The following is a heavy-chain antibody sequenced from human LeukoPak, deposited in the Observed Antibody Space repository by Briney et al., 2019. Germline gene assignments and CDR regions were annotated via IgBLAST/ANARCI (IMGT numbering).Heavy chain of an antibody. Sequence: GGSLRLSCAASGFTFSSYEMNWVRQAPGKGLEWVSYISSSGSTIYYADSVKGRFTISRDNAKNSLYLQMSSLISDDTAVYYCARGSRTGWYYFDYWGQGTLVTVSS. J-gene: IGHJ4*02. CDR2: ISSSGSTI. CDR3: ARGSRTGWYYFDY. CDR1: GFTFSSYE. V-gene: IGHV3-48*03. D-gene: IGHD6-19*01.